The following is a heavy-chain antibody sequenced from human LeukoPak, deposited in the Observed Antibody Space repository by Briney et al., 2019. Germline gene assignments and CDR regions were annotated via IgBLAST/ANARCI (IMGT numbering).Heavy chain of an antibody. V-gene: IGHV3-23*01. D-gene: IGHD6-19*01. J-gene: IGHJ4*02. Sequence: GGSLRLSCAAPGFTFSSYAMSWVRQAPGKGLGWVSAISGSGGSTYYADSVKGRFTISRDNSKNTLYLQMNSLRAEDTAVYYCAKGTTGLAVAGSDYWGQGTLVTVSS. CDR1: GFTFSSYA. CDR3: AKGTTGLAVAGSDY. CDR2: ISGSGGST.